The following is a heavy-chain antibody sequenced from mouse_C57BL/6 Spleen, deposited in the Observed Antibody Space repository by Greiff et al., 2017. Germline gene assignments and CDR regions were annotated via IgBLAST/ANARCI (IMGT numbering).Heavy chain of an antibody. D-gene: IGHD2-3*01. V-gene: IGHV1-52*01. CDR1: GYTFTSYW. CDR3: ASGGYDCYYSWFAY. Sequence: QVQLQQPGAELVRPGSSVKLSCKASGYTFTSYWMHWVKQRPIQGLEWIGNIDPSDSETHYNQKFKDKATLTVDKSSSTAYMQLSSLTSEDSAVYYCASGGYDCYYSWFAYWGQGTLVSVSA. J-gene: IGHJ3*01. CDR2: IDPSDSET.